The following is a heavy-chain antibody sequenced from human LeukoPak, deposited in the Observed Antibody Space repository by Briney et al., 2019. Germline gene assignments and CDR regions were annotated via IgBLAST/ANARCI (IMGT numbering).Heavy chain of an antibody. Sequence: ASVKVSCKTSGYVCTGYLMHWVRQAPGQGLEWMGWINPNSGGTNYPQKFQGRLSLTRDTPSRTTYIELSSLRSDDTAVYYCARGPLPGGLWYLDYWGQGTLLTVSS. D-gene: IGHD3-10*01. CDR1: GYVCTGYL. CDR2: INPNSGGT. CDR3: ARGPLPGGLWYLDY. V-gene: IGHV1-2*02. J-gene: IGHJ4*02.